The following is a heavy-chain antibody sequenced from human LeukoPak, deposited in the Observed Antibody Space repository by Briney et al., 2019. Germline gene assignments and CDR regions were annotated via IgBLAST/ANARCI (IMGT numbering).Heavy chain of an antibody. CDR3: ARGAYCGGDCWPHFQH. CDR2: ISSSSSTI. CDR1: GFTFSSYS. D-gene: IGHD2-21*02. V-gene: IGHV3-48*01. Sequence: GGSLRLSCAASGFTFSSYSMNWVRQAPGKGLEWVSYISSSSSTIYYADSVKGRFTISRDNAKNSLYLQMNSLRAEDTAVYYCARGAYCGGDCWPHFQHWGQGTLVTVSS. J-gene: IGHJ1*01.